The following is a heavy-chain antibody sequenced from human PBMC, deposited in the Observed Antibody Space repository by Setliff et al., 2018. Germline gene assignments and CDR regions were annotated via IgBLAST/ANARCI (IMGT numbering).Heavy chain of an antibody. D-gene: IGHD3-3*01. V-gene: IGHV4-61*09. CDR3: ARMSGFQYMDV. CDR1: GDPMSSRRYY. Sequence: SETLSLTCTVSGDPMSSRRYYWAWIRQPAGKGLEWIGQIYTSWSTNYNPSLKSRVTISRDTSNNQFSLSLSSVTAADTAVYYCARMSGFQYMDVWGKGTTVTSP. CDR2: IYTSWST. J-gene: IGHJ6*03.